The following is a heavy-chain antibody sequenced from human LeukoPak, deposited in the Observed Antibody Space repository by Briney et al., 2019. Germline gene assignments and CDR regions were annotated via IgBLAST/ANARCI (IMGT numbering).Heavy chain of an antibody. CDR1: GYTFTGYY. CDR2: INPNSGGT. V-gene: IGHV1-2*02. J-gene: IGHJ4*02. D-gene: IGHD1-26*01. CDR3: ARIKEIVGDTLYYFDY. Sequence: ASVKVCCKASGYTFTGYYMHWVRQAPGRGLEWMGWINPNSGGTNYAQKFQGRVTMTRDTSISTAYMELSRLRSDDTAVYYCARIKEIVGDTLYYFDYWGQGTLVTVSS.